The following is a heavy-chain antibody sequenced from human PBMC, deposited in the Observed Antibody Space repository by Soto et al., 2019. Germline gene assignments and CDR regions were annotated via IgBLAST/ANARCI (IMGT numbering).Heavy chain of an antibody. CDR3: ALRNSSSWYHYFDY. J-gene: IGHJ4*02. CDR1: GGTFSSYA. Sequence: SVKVSCKASGGTFSSYAISWVRQAPGQGLEWMGGIIPIFGTANYAQKFQGRVTITADKSTSTAYMELSSLRSEDTAVYYCALRNSSSWYHYFDYWGQGTLVTVSS. CDR2: IIPIFGTA. D-gene: IGHD6-13*01. V-gene: IGHV1-69*06.